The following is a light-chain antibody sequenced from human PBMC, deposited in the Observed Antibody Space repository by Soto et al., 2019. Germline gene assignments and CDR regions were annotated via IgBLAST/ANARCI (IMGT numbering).Light chain of an antibody. CDR3: QKYGGSPYT. J-gene: IGKJ2*01. Sequence: EIVLTQSPGTLSLSPGDRATLSCRASQSFSSSFLAWYQQKPGQAPRLLIYGASTRATGIPDRFSGSGSGTDFTLTISRLEPEDVAVYYCQKYGGSPYTFGQGTKLDIK. CDR1: QSFSSSF. V-gene: IGKV3-20*01. CDR2: GAS.